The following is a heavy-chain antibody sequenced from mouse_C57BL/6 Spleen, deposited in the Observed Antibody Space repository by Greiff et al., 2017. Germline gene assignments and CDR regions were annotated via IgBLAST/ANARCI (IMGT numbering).Heavy chain of an antibody. D-gene: IGHD1-1*01. CDR3: ARGITTVVDYYAMDY. V-gene: IGHV1-19*01. Sequence: EVQLQQSGPVLVKPGASVKMSCKASGYTFTDYYMNWVKQSHGKSLEWIGVINPYNGGTSYNQKFKGTATLTVDKSSSTAYMELNSLTSEDSAVYYCARGITTVVDYYAMDYWGQGTSVTVSS. CDR1: GYTFTDYY. CDR2: INPYNGGT. J-gene: IGHJ4*01.